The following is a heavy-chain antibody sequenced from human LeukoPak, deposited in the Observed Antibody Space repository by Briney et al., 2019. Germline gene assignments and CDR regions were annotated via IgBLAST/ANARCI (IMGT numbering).Heavy chain of an antibody. D-gene: IGHD3-22*01. CDR3: AKDLSPYYDSSGYYSAYYYYYYGMDV. CDR1: GFTFDDYA. CDR2: ISWNSGSI. Sequence: GGSLRLSCAASGFTFDDYAMHWVRQAPGKGLEWVSGISWNSGSIGYADSVKGRFTISRDNAKNSLYLQMNSLRAEDTALYYCAKDLSPYYDSSGYYSAYYYYYYGMDVWGQGTTVTVSS. J-gene: IGHJ6*02. V-gene: IGHV3-9*01.